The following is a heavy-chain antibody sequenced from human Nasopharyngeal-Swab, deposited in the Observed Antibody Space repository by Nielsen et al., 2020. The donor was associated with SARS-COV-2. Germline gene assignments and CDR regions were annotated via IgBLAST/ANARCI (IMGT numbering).Heavy chain of an antibody. Sequence: GESLKISCAASGFTFSSYWMSWVRQAPGKGLEWVANINQGGSEKYYVDSVKGRFTISRDNAKNSLYLQMNSLRAEDTAVYYCARHYDYVWGSYRPFDYWGQGTLVTVSS. J-gene: IGHJ4*02. V-gene: IGHV3-7*01. CDR1: GFTFSSYW. CDR3: ARHYDYVWGSYRPFDY. CDR2: INQGGSEK. D-gene: IGHD3-16*02.